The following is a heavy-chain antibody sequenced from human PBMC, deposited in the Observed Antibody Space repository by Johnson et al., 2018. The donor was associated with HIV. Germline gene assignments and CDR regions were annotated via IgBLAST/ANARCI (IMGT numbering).Heavy chain of an antibody. CDR3: ARKKATVFSTTSTNYAVDI. CDR2: IYSGGST. Sequence: VQLVESGGGLIQPGGSLRLSCAASGFTVSSNYMSWVRQAPGKGLEWVSVIYSGGSTYYADSVKGRFTISRDNSKNTLYLQMNSLRAEDTAVYYCARKKATVFSTTSTNYAVDIWGQGTMVTVSS. D-gene: IGHD1-1*01. V-gene: IGHV3-53*01. J-gene: IGHJ3*02. CDR1: GFTVSSNY.